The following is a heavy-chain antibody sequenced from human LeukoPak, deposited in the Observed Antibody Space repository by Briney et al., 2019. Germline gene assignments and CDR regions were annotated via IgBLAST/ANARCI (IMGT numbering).Heavy chain of an antibody. CDR2: ISSSSSYI. CDR3: ARSIVGFAFDI. J-gene: IGHJ3*02. D-gene: IGHD3-22*01. CDR1: GFTFSSYS. V-gene: IGHV3-21*01. Sequence: GGSLRLSCAASGFTFSSYSMNWVRQAPGKGLEWVSSISSSSSYIYYADSVKGRFTISRDNAKNSLYLQMNSLRAEDTAVYYCARSIVGFAFDIWGQGTMVTVSS.